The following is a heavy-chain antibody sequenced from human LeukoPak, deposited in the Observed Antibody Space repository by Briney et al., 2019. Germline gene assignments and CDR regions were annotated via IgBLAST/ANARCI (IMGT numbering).Heavy chain of an antibody. J-gene: IGHJ6*04. Sequence: PGGSLRLSCAASGFTFSSYWMHWVRQAPGKGLVWVSRINSDGSSTSYADSVKGRFTISRDNGKNSLYLQMNSLRAEDTAVYYCAELGITMIGGVWGKGTTVTISS. CDR2: INSDGSST. V-gene: IGHV3-74*01. CDR3: AELGITMIGGV. D-gene: IGHD3-10*02. CDR1: GFTFSSYW.